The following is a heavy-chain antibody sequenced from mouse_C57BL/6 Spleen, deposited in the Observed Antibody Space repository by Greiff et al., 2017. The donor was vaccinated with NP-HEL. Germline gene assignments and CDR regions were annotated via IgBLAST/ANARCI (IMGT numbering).Heavy chain of an antibody. CDR2: ISSGSSTI. Sequence: EVQRVESGGGLVKPGGSLKLSCAASGFTFSDYGMHWVRQAPEKGLEWVAYISSGSSTIYYADTVKGRFTIPRDNAKNTLFLQMTSLRSEDTAMYYCARGDYYGSPFAYWGQGTVVTVSA. D-gene: IGHD1-1*01. J-gene: IGHJ3*01. CDR3: ARGDYYGSPFAY. V-gene: IGHV5-17*01. CDR1: GFTFSDYG.